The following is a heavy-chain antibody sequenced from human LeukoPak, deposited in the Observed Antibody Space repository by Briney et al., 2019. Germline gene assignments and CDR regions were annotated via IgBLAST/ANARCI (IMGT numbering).Heavy chain of an antibody. CDR3: ARGREVDLVATTTFDY. V-gene: IGHV4-39*07. Sequence: PSETLSLTCTVSGGSVSSGTYYWSWIRQPPGKGLEWIGEINHSGSTNYNPSLKSRVTISVDTSKNQFSLKLSSVTAADTAVYYCARGREVDLVATTTFDYWGQGTLVTVSS. D-gene: IGHD5-12*01. CDR2: INHSGST. CDR1: GGSVSSGTYY. J-gene: IGHJ4*02.